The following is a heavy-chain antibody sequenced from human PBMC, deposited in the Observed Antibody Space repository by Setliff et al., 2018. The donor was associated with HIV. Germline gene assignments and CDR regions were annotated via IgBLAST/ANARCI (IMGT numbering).Heavy chain of an antibody. CDR3: ARNSFPRAVTGTGPLFDY. J-gene: IGHJ4*02. V-gene: IGHV1-18*01. Sequence: ASVKVSCKASGGTFSSYGISWLRQAPGQGLEWMGWISAYNGDTQSTQRFQGRVTMTTDTSTNTAYMEVRSLRSDDTAVYYCARNSFPRAVTGTGPLFDYWGQGTLVTVSS. CDR1: GGTFSSYG. D-gene: IGHD6-19*01. CDR2: ISAYNGDT.